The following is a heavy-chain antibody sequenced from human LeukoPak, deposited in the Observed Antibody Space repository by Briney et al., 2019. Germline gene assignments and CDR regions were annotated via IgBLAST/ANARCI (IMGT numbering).Heavy chain of an antibody. V-gene: IGHV3-11*04. Sequence: GGSLRLSCTASGFTFSDYYMSWIRQAPGKGLEWVSYISRTGDTIYYADSVKGRFTISRDTAKNSLYLQMNSLRAEDTAVYYCARGASRFRMGAEYFQHWGQGTLVTVSS. D-gene: IGHD1-14*01. CDR3: ARGASRFRMGAEYFQH. CDR2: ISRTGDTI. J-gene: IGHJ1*01. CDR1: GFTFSDYY.